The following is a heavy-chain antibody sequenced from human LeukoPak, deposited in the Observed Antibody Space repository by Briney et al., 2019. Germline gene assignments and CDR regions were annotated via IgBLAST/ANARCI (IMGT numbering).Heavy chain of an antibody. D-gene: IGHD3-16*01. V-gene: IGHV4-34*01. CDR2: INHSGST. J-gene: IGHJ4*02. CDR1: GGSFSGYY. CDR3: AIRGEGLVY. Sequence: SETLSLTCAVYGGSFSGYYWSWIRQPPGRGWEGIGEINHSGSTNYNPSLKSRVTISVEPSKNQFSLKLSSVTAADTAVYYCAIRGEGLVYWGQGTLVTVSP.